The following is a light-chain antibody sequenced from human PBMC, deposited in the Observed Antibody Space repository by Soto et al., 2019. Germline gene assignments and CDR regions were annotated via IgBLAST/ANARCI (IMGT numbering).Light chain of an antibody. CDR1: SSDVGGYNY. CDR2: EVS. Sequence: QSVLTQPASVSGSPGQSITISCTGTSSDVGGYNYVSWYQQHPGKAPKLMIHEVSNRPSGVSNRFSGSKSGNTASLTISGLQAEDEADYYCSSYTSSSTYVFGTGTKVTV. CDR3: SSYTSSSTYV. J-gene: IGLJ1*01. V-gene: IGLV2-14*01.